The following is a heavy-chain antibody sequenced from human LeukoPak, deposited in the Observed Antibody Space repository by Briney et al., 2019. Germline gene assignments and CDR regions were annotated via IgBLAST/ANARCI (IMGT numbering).Heavy chain of an antibody. CDR1: GFTFSSYW. CDR2: IKQDGSEK. J-gene: IGHJ4*02. V-gene: IGHV3-7*01. Sequence: GGSLRLSCAASGFTFSSYWMSWVRQAPGKGLEWVANIKQDGSEKYYVDSVKGRFTISRDNAKNSLYLQMNSLGAEDTAVCYCVRDGVVTPFDYWGQGTLVTVSS. CDR3: VRDGVVTPFDY. D-gene: IGHD3-3*01.